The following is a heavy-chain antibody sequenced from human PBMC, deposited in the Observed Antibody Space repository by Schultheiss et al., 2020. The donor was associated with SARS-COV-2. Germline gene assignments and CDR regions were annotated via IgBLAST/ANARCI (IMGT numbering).Heavy chain of an antibody. CDR3: AREGVVVD. V-gene: IGHV4-34*01. CDR2: INRSGTT. Sequence: SETLSLTCTVSGASITAYSWSWIRQPPGEGLEWIGEINRSGTTNYNPSLKSRVTISVDTSKNQFSLKLSSVTAADTAVYYCAREGVVVDWGQGTLVTVSS. CDR1: GASITAYS. D-gene: IGHD2-15*01. J-gene: IGHJ4*02.